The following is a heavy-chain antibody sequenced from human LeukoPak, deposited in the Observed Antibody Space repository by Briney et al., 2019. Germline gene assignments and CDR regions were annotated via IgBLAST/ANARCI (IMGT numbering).Heavy chain of an antibody. CDR1: GYTFTGYY. Sequence: ASVKVSCKASGYTFTGYYMHWVRQAPGQGLEWMGWIKPNSGGTNYAQKFQGRVTMTRDTSMSTAYMELSRLRSDDTAVYYCASPSLRYCSGGSCYDVDYWGQGTLVTVSS. CDR2: IKPNSGGT. V-gene: IGHV1-2*02. CDR3: ASPSLRYCSGGSCYDVDY. D-gene: IGHD2-15*01. J-gene: IGHJ4*02.